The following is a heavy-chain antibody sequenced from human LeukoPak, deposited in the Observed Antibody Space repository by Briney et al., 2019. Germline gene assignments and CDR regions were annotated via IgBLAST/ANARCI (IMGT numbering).Heavy chain of an antibody. V-gene: IGHV4-4*07. CDR2: IYTSGST. D-gene: IGHD1-1*01. Sequence: SETLSLTCTVSGGSISSYYWSWIRQPAGKGLEWIGRIYTSGSTNYNPSLKSRVTMSVDTSKNQFSLKLSSVTAADTAVYYCARTGTPLGYYYYYMDVWGKGTTVTVSS. CDR1: GGSISSYY. CDR3: ARTGTPLGYYYYYMDV. J-gene: IGHJ6*03.